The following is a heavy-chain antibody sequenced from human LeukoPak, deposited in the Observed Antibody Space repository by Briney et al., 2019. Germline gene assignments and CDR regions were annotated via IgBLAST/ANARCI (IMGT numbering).Heavy chain of an antibody. CDR2: VNNDGSST. Sequence: QPGGSLRLSCGASGFSFSSYWTHWVRQAPGKGLMWVSRVNNDGSSTTYADSVEGRFTISRDNARNTLYLQMNSLRAEDTAVYYCARSSYPYYFDYWGQGTLVTVSS. D-gene: IGHD6-19*01. CDR3: ARSSYPYYFDY. V-gene: IGHV3-74*01. J-gene: IGHJ4*02. CDR1: GFSFSSYW.